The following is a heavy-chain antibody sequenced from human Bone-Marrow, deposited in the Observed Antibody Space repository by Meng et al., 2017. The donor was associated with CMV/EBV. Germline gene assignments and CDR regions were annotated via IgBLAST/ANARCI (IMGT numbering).Heavy chain of an antibody. CDR3: ARGFRRSLTDDSFDI. D-gene: IGHD1-14*01. V-gene: IGHV4-59*01. Sequence: SETLSLTCTVSGSSISTYYWSWIRQPPGKGLEWMGYIYYSGSTDYNPSLITRLTISVDTSKNQFSLKLSSVTAADTAVYYCARGFRRSLTDDSFDIWGQGTMVTVSS. CDR1: GSSISTYY. J-gene: IGHJ3*02. CDR2: IYYSGST.